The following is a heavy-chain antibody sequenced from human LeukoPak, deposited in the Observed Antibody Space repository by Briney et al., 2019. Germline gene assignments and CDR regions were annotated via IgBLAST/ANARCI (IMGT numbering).Heavy chain of an antibody. D-gene: IGHD5-24*01. J-gene: IGHJ5*02. CDR2: IYNRGST. Sequence: SETLSLTCTVSGGYISSTSYYWGWIRQPPGKGLEWIGIIYNRGSTDYNPSLKSRVTISLDTSKNHFSLKLSSVTAADTAVYYCARGVHDYDGYKWVWWFDPWGQGTLVTVSS. CDR1: GGYISSTSYY. V-gene: IGHV4-39*02. CDR3: ARGVHDYDGYKWVWWFDP.